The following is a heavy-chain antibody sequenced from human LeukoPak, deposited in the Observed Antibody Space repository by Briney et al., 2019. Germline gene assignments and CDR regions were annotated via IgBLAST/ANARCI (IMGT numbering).Heavy chain of an antibody. CDR2: ISGSGGST. CDR3: AKDRGFSGSSTFDF. J-gene: IGHJ3*01. CDR1: GFTFSSYA. V-gene: IGHV3-23*01. D-gene: IGHD1-26*01. Sequence: PGGSLGLSCAASGFTFSSYAMSWVRQAPGKGLEWVSGISGSGGSTFFADSVKGRFTISRDSSKNTLNLQMNSLRAEDTAVYYCAKDRGFSGSSTFDFWGQGTMVTVSS.